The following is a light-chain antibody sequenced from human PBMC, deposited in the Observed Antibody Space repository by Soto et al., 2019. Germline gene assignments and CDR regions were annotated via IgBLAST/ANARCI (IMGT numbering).Light chain of an antibody. CDR3: QQYKNWPPLT. Sequence: EIVMTQSPATLSVSPGERATLSCRASQSVSSNLAWYQQKPGQAPRLLIYDTFIRATGSPARFSGSGSGTDFTITISSLQSEDFAVYYCQQYKNWPPLTFGGGTKAEIK. CDR2: DTF. V-gene: IGKV3-15*01. CDR1: QSVSSN. J-gene: IGKJ4*01.